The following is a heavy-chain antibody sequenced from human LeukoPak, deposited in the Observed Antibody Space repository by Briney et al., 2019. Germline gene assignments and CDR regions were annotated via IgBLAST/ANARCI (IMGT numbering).Heavy chain of an antibody. V-gene: IGHV4-61*10. D-gene: IGHD3-9*01. J-gene: IGHJ6*03. CDR2: IYYSGST. CDR3: ARDGPYYDILTGFVSYMDV. Sequence: PSETLSLTCTVSGDSISSRSYYWSWFRQPAGKGLEWIGYIYYSGSTNYNPSLKSRVTISVDTSKNQFSLKLSSVTAADTAVYYCARDGPYYDILTGFVSYMDVWGKGTTVTVSS. CDR1: GDSISSRSYY.